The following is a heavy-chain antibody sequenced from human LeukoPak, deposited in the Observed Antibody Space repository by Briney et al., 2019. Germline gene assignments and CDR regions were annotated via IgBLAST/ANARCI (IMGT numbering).Heavy chain of an antibody. CDR2: ISGSGGST. CDR3: TTFVALRAFDV. Sequence: GGSLRLSCVVSGFTFSSHWMSWVRQAPGKGLEWVSAISGSGGSTYYADSVKGRFTISRDTSKNTLFLQMSSLTVEDTAVYYCTTFVALRAFDVWGQGTMVTVS. CDR1: GFTFSSHW. J-gene: IGHJ3*01. D-gene: IGHD3-10*02. V-gene: IGHV3-23*01.